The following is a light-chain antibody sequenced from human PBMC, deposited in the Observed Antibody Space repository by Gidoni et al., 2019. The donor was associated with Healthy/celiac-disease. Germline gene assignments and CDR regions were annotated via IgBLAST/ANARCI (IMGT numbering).Light chain of an antibody. J-gene: IGLJ1*01. Sequence: QSALTQPPSASASPGQAVTISCTGTSSDVGGYNYVSWYQQHPGQAPKLMIYEVSKRPSGGPDRFSGSKSGNTASLTVSGLQAEDEADYYCSSYAGSNNRYVFGTGTKVTVL. CDR1: SSDVGGYNY. V-gene: IGLV2-8*01. CDR3: SSYAGSNNRYV. CDR2: EVS.